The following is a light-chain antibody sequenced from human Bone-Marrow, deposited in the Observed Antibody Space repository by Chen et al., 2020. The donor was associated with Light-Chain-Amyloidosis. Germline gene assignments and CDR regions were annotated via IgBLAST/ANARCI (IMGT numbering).Light chain of an antibody. CDR3: QSADSSDTYEVM. CDR1: DLPTKY. Sequence: SYELPQPPSVSVSPGQTARITCSGDDLPTKYAYWYQQKPGQAPVLVIHRDTERPSGISEGFSGSSAGTTASLTISGVQAEDEDDYHCQSADSSDTYEVMFGGGPKLTVL. J-gene: IGLJ3*02. CDR2: RDT. V-gene: IGLV3-25*03.